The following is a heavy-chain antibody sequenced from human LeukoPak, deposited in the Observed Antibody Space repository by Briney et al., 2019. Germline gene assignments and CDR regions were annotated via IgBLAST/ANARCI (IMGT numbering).Heavy chain of an antibody. V-gene: IGHV3-30*18. CDR2: ISYDGTNK. D-gene: IGHD4-11*01. CDR1: GFTFSSYW. J-gene: IGHJ6*02. Sequence: GGSLRLSCAASGFTFSSYWMSWVRQAPGKGLEWLAVISYDGTNKDYADSVKGRFTISRDNSKNTLYLQVNSLRAEDTAVYYCAKGLQTNYYYYHAMDVWGQGTTVTVSS. CDR3: AKGLQTNYYYYHAMDV.